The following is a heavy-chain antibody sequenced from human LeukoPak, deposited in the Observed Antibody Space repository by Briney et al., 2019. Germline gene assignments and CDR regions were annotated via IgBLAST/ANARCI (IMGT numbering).Heavy chain of an antibody. Sequence: GASVNVSCKASVYTFTSYGISWVRQAPGQGLEWMGWISAYNGNTNYAQKLQGRVTMTTDTSTSTAYMELRSLRSDDTAVYYCARDFEHGFLEWPWGQGTLVTVSS. J-gene: IGHJ5*02. CDR1: VYTFTSYG. V-gene: IGHV1-18*01. D-gene: IGHD3-3*01. CDR3: ARDFEHGFLEWP. CDR2: ISAYNGNT.